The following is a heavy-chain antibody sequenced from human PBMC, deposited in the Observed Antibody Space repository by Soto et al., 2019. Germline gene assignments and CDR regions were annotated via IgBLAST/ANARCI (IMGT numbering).Heavy chain of an antibody. J-gene: IGHJ1*01. CDR2: IYCSGST. Sequence: SETLSVTCTVSGGSISSGDYYWSWIRQPPGKGLEWIGYIYCSGSTYYNPSLKSRVTISVDTSKNQFSLKLSSVTAADTAVYYCARGLNYYGSGSYPKGIYFQHWGQGTLVTVSS. D-gene: IGHD3-10*01. CDR1: GGSISSGDYY. CDR3: ARGLNYYGSGSYPKGIYFQH. V-gene: IGHV4-30-4*01.